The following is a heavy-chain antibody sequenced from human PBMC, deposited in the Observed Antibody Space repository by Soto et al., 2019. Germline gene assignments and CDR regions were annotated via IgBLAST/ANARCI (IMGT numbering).Heavy chain of an antibody. V-gene: IGHV1-69*13. CDR1: GGTFSSYA. D-gene: IGHD2-15*01. Sequence: ASVKVSCKASGGTFSSYAISWVRQAPGQGLEWMGGIIPSFGTANYAQKFQGRVTITADESTVTAYMELSSLRSEDTAVYYCAREVVVVAGIDYWGQGTLVTVSS. CDR3: AREVVVVAGIDY. J-gene: IGHJ4*02. CDR2: IIPSFGTA.